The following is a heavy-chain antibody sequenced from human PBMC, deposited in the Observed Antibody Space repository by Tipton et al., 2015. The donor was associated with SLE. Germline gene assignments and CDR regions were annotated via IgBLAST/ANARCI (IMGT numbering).Heavy chain of an antibody. V-gene: IGHV4-34*01. CDR2: INYSGST. J-gene: IGHJ4*02. CDR1: GGSFSGYY. Sequence: TLSLTCGVYGGSFSGYYWSWIRQPPGKGLEWIGEINYSGSTNYNPSLTRRVTISVDTSKNQFSLKLSSVTAADTAVYYCARGQIEFKRIAMVRGIKFLYFFDYWGQGTLVTVSS. CDR3: ARGQIEFKRIAMVRGIKFLYFFDY. D-gene: IGHD3-10*01.